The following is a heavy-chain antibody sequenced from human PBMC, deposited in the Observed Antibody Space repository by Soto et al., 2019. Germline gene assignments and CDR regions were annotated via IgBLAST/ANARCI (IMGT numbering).Heavy chain of an antibody. CDR3: AKDNGDYVYYSYYGMDV. CDR1: GFTFSSYG. D-gene: IGHD4-17*01. J-gene: IGHJ6*02. V-gene: IGHV3-30*18. CDR2: ISYDGSNK. Sequence: PGGSLRLSCAASGFTFSSYGMHWVRQAPGKGLEWVAVISYDGSNKYYADSVKGRFTISRDNSKNTLYLQMNSLRAEDTAVYYCAKDNGDYVYYSYYGMDVWGQGTTVTVSS.